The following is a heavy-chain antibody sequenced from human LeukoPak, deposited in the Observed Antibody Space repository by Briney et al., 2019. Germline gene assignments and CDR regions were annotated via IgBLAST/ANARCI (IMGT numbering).Heavy chain of an antibody. CDR3: ASWDSSGYYRSLGFDY. CDR1: GFTFSSYE. CDR2: ISSSGSTI. D-gene: IGHD3-22*01. Sequence: GGSLRLSCAASGFTFSSYEMNWVRQAPGKGLEWVSYISSSGSTIYYADSVKGRFTISRDNAKNSLYLQMNSLRAEDTAVYYRASWDSSGYYRSLGFDYWGQGTLVTVSS. V-gene: IGHV3-48*03. J-gene: IGHJ4*02.